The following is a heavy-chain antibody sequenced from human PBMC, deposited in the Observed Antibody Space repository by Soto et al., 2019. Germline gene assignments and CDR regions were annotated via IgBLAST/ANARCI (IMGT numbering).Heavy chain of an antibody. Sequence: GGSLRLSCAASGFTFSSYSMNWVRQAPGKGLEWVSSISSSSSYIYYADSVKGRFTISRDNAKNSLYLQMNSLRAEDTSVYYCAKEGGLSGSYYISSSYYFDYWAREPWSPSPQ. V-gene: IGHV3-21*01. CDR1: GFTFSSYS. CDR3: AKEGGLSGSYYISSSYYFDY. D-gene: IGHD1-26*01. J-gene: IGHJ4*02. CDR2: ISSSSSYI.